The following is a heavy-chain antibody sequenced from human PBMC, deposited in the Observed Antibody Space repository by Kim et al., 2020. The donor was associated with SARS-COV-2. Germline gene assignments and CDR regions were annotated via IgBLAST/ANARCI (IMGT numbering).Heavy chain of an antibody. J-gene: IGHJ4*02. CDR3: ARGRITIFGVVTEFDY. Sequence: SLKRRVTIAVDTSKTQFSLKLSSVTAADTAVYYCARGRITIFGVVTEFDYWGQGTLVTVSS. D-gene: IGHD3-3*01. V-gene: IGHV4-31*02.